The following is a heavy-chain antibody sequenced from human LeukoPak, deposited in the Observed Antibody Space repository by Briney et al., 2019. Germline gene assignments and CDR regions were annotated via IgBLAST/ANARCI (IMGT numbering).Heavy chain of an antibody. D-gene: IGHD6-19*01. Sequence: GGSLRFSCAASGFTFSSYGMHWVRQAPGKGLEWVAFIRYDGSNKYYADSVKGRFTISRDNSKNTLYLQMNSLRAEDTAVYYCAKDPGSSGWSYYYYYMDVWGKGTTVTVSS. CDR2: IRYDGSNK. V-gene: IGHV3-30*02. J-gene: IGHJ6*03. CDR3: AKDPGSSGWSYYYYYMDV. CDR1: GFTFSSYG.